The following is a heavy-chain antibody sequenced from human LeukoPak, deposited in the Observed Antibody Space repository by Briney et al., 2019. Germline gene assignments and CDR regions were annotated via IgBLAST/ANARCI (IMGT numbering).Heavy chain of an antibody. CDR2: ISSSSSYI. CDR1: GFTFSSYS. CDR3: ARDRWQQLVGHWFDP. V-gene: IGHV3-21*01. D-gene: IGHD6-13*01. Sequence: PGGSLRLSCAASGFTFSSYSMNWVRQAPGKGLEWVSSISSSSSYIYHADSVKGRFTISRDNAKNSLYLQMNSLRAEDTAVYYCARDRWQQLVGHWFDPWGQGTLVTVSS. J-gene: IGHJ5*02.